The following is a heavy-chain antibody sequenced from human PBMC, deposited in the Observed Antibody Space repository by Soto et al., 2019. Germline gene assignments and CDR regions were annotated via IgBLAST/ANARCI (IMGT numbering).Heavy chain of an antibody. J-gene: IGHJ4*02. Sequence: QVQLVESGGGVVQPGRSLRLSCAASGFTFSSYAMHWVRQAPGKGLEWVAVISYDGSNKYYADSVKGRFTISRDNSKNTLYLQMNSLRAEDTAVDYGARDMPLSGGWYVRGYLDYWGQGTLVTVSS. CDR2: ISYDGSNK. CDR3: ARDMPLSGGWYVRGYLDY. D-gene: IGHD6-19*01. V-gene: IGHV3-30-3*01. CDR1: GFTFSSYA.